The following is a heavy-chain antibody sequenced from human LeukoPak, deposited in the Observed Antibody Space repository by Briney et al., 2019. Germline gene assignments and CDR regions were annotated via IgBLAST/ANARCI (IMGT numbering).Heavy chain of an antibody. CDR2: ISTTGSTI. J-gene: IGHJ3*02. Sequence: GGSLRLACAASGLSFSSSGMNWVRQAPGKGLEWVSYISTTGSTIYYADSVKGRFTISRDNARSSLYLSMSSLRAEDTALYYCARSILVGATGAFDIWGQGTMVTVS. CDR3: ARSILVGATGAFDI. CDR1: GLSFSSSG. D-gene: IGHD1-26*01. V-gene: IGHV3-48*03.